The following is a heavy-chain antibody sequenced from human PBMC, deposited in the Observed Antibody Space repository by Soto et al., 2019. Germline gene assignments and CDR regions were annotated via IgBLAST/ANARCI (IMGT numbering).Heavy chain of an antibody. J-gene: IGHJ4*02. CDR3: AAIRAGLLWFGELLTFDY. D-gene: IGHD3-10*01. CDR2: IYYSGST. V-gene: IGHV4-59*01. Sequence: SETLSLTCTVSGGSISSYYWSWIRQPPGKGLEWIGYIYYSGSTNYNPSLKSRVTISVDTSKNQFSLKLSSVTAADTAVYYCAAIRAGLLWFGELLTFDYWGQGTLVTVSS. CDR1: GGSISSYY.